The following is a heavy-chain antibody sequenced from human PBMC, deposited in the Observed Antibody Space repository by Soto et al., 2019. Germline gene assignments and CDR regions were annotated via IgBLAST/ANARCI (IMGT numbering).Heavy chain of an antibody. CDR2: MYYSGST. CDR3: ARGRGWVDP. J-gene: IGHJ5*02. V-gene: IGHV4-59*01. Sequence: LETLCLTCTVSGGSITGYDGSWIRQPPGKGLEWIGYMYYSGSTNYNPSLKSRVTISVDTSKNQFSLKLSSVTAADTAVYYCARGRGWVDPWGQGTLVTVSS. CDR1: GGSITGYD.